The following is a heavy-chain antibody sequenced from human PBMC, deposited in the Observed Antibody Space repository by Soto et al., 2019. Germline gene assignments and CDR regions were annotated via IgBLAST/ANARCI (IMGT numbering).Heavy chain of an antibody. Sequence: QVQLVQSGAEVKKPGASVTVSCKTSGYTFSNYGINWVRQAPGQGLERMGWISGYNGNTNYAQTVQGRVTMTTDTSTVTVYMELRSLNSDDTAIYYCSRFIMVGGWFDPNYYHGMDVWGQGTTVTVSS. CDR2: ISGYNGNT. J-gene: IGHJ6*02. CDR3: SRFIMVGGWFDPNYYHGMDV. D-gene: IGHD6-19*01. V-gene: IGHV1-18*01. CDR1: GYTFSNYG.